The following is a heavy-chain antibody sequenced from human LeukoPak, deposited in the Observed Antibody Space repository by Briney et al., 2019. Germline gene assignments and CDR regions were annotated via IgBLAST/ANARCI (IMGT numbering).Heavy chain of an antibody. J-gene: IGHJ6*03. V-gene: IGHV3-21*01. CDR3: ARRGSGSYYNDPPAYYYYMDV. Sequence: PGGSLRLSCAASGFTFSSYSMNWVRQAPGKGLEWVSSISSSSYIYYADSVKGRFTISRDDAKNSLYLQMDSLRAEDTAVYYCARRGSGSYYNDPPAYYYYMDVWGKGTTVTVSS. D-gene: IGHD3-10*01. CDR1: GFTFSSYS. CDR2: ISSSSYI.